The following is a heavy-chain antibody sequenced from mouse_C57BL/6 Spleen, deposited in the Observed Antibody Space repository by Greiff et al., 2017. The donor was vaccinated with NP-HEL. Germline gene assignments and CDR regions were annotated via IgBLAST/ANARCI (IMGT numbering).Heavy chain of an antibody. CDR2: IYPGDGDT. D-gene: IGHD4-1*01. V-gene: IGHV1-80*01. CDR1: GYAFSSYW. Sequence: QVQLKQSGAELVKPGASVKISCKASGYAFSSYWMNWVKQRPGKGLEWIGQIYPGDGDTNYNGKFKGKATLTADKSSSTAYMQLSSLTSEDSAVYFCARGLGPRGYWYFDVWGTGTTVTVSS. J-gene: IGHJ1*03. CDR3: ARGLGPRGYWYFDV.